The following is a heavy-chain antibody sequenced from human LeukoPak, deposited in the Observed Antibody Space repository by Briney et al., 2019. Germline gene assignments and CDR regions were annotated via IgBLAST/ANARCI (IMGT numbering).Heavy chain of an antibody. D-gene: IGHD3-22*01. CDR3: ARHAHYYDSSGYYFFDI. Sequence: SETLSLTCTVSGGSISNSSYYWGWIRQPPGKGLEWIGSIYYSGSTYYNPSLKSRVTISVDTFKNQFSLKLSSVTAADTAVYYCARHAHYYDSSGYYFFDIWGQGTMVTVSS. CDR1: GGSISNSSYY. CDR2: IYYSGST. J-gene: IGHJ3*02. V-gene: IGHV4-39*01.